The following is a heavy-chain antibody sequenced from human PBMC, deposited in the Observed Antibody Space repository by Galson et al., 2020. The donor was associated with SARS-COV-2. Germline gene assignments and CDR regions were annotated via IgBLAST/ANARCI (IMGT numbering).Heavy chain of an antibody. CDR1: GFTFSSYA. D-gene: IGHD3-16*02. CDR2: ISYDGSNK. Sequence: TGGSLRLSCAASGFTFSSYAMHWVRQAPGKGLEWVAVISYDGSNKYYADSVKGRFTISRDNSKNTLYLQMNSLRAEDTAVYYCASGVYDYVWGSYREFDYWGQGTLVTVSS. CDR3: ASGVYDYVWGSYREFDY. V-gene: IGHV3-30-3*01. J-gene: IGHJ4*02.